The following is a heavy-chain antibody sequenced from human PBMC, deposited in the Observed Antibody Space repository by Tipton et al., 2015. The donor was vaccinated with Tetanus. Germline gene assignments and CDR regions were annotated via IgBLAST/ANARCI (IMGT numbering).Heavy chain of an antibody. Sequence: SLRLSCAASGFTFSSYSMNWVRQAPGKGLEWISYISHSGGTTYYADSVKGRFTVSRDNARNSLSLEMNSLSDDDTAVYYCAKDDGTEITSVAATRYYYYGMDVWGQGTAVTVSS. D-gene: IGHD2-15*01. V-gene: IGHV3-48*02. CDR3: AKDDGTEITSVAATRYYYYGMDV. CDR1: GFTFSSYS. J-gene: IGHJ6*02. CDR2: ISHSGGTT.